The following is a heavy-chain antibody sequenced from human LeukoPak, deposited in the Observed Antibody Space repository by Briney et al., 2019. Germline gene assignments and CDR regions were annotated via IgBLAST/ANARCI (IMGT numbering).Heavy chain of an antibody. CDR2: IKQDGSEK. CDR3: ARDSRPLYGSGSYYIFDY. D-gene: IGHD3-10*01. V-gene: IGHV3-7*03. J-gene: IGHJ4*02. CDR1: GFTFSSYW. Sequence: GGSLRLSCAASGFTFSSYWMSWVRQAPGKGLEWVANIKQDGSEKYYVDSVKGRFTISRDNAMNSLSLQMNSLRAEDTAVYYCARDSRPLYGSGSYYIFDYWGQGTLVTVSS.